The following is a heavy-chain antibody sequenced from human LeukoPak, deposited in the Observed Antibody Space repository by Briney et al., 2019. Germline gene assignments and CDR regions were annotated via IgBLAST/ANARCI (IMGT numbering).Heavy chain of an antibody. J-gene: IGHJ4*02. D-gene: IGHD3-22*01. CDR1: GFTFSSYA. CDR2: LSGSGGSA. CDR3: AKARGNTMIGSYCFDY. V-gene: IGHV3-23*01. Sequence: GGSLRLSCAASGFTFSSYAMSWVRQAPGKGLEWVSGLSGSGGSAYYADSVKGRFTISRDNSKNTLYLQLNSLGAEDTAVYYCAKARGNTMIGSYCFDYWGQGTLVTVSS.